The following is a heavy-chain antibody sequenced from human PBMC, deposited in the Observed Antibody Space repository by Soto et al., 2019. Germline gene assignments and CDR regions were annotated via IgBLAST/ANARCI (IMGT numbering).Heavy chain of an antibody. V-gene: IGHV3-7*01. CDR1: GFTFSSYW. D-gene: IGHD1-26*01. CDR3: ARGGSYGRGLFDY. J-gene: IGHJ4*02. Sequence: GGSLRLSCAASGFTFSSYWMSWVRQAPGKGLEWVANIKQDGSEKYYVDSVKGRFTISRDNAKNSLYLQMNSLRAEDTAVYYCARGGSYGRGLFDYWGQGTLVTVSS. CDR2: IKQDGSEK.